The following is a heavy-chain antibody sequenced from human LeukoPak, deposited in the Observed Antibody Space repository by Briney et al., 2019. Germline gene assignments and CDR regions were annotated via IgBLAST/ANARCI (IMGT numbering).Heavy chain of an antibody. CDR1: GFTFSSYA. CDR2: ISYDGSNK. Sequence: GGSLRLSCAASGFTFSSYAMHWVRQAPGKGLEWVAVISYDGSNKYYADSVKGRFTISRDNSKNTLYLQMNSLRAEDTAVYYCARGETVTNYYYYGMDAWGQGTTVTVSS. V-gene: IGHV3-30-3*01. CDR3: ARGETVTNYYYYGMDA. D-gene: IGHD4-11*01. J-gene: IGHJ6*02.